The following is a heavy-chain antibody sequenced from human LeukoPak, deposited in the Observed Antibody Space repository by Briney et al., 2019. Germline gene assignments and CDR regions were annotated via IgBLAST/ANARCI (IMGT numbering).Heavy chain of an antibody. D-gene: IGHD1-26*01. CDR3: ARDRSGSYYFDY. V-gene: IGHV4-61*01. CDR1: GGSVSSDSYY. J-gene: IGHJ4*02. CDR2: IYYSGST. Sequence: SETLSLTCTVSGGSVSSDSYYWSWIRQPPGKGLEWIGYIYYSGSTNYNPSLKSRVTISVDTSKNQFSLKLSSVTAADTAVYYCARDRSGSYYFDYWGQGTLVTVSS.